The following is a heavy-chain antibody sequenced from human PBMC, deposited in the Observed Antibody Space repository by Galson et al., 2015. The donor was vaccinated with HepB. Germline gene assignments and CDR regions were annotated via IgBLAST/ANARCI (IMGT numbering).Heavy chain of an antibody. V-gene: IGHV3-30*04. D-gene: IGHD5-24*01. CDR2: ISYDGSNK. Sequence: SLRLSCAASGFTFSSYAMHWVRQAPGKGLEWVAVISYDGSNKYYADSVKGRFTISRDNSKNTLYLQMNSLRAEDTAVYYCAGDQRRDGYEFDYWGQGTLVTVSS. J-gene: IGHJ4*02. CDR3: AGDQRRDGYEFDY. CDR1: GFTFSSYA.